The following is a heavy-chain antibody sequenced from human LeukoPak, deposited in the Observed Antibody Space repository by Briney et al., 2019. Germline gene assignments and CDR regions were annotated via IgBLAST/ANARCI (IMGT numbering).Heavy chain of an antibody. Sequence: GGSLRLSCAASGFIFSDYYMSWIRQAPGKGLEWVSHISSSGRTIYYADSVKGRFTISRDNAVNSLFLQVNSLRAEDTAVCYCATYGSGSFSYYFGYWGQGTLVTVSS. CDR3: ATYGSGSFSYYFGY. V-gene: IGHV3-11*01. J-gene: IGHJ4*02. CDR2: ISSSGRTI. D-gene: IGHD3-10*01. CDR1: GFIFSDYY.